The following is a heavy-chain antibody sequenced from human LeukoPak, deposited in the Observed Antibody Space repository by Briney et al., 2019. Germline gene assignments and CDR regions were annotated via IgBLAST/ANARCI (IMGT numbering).Heavy chain of an antibody. V-gene: IGHV3-21*04. CDR2: ISSSSSYI. J-gene: IGHJ4*02. CDR3: AKGEAETLEWDLGY. Sequence: GGSLRLSCAASGFTFSSYSMNWVRQAPGKGLEWVSSISSSSSYIYYADSVKGRFTISRDNAKNSLYLQMNSLRAEDMALYYCAKGEAETLEWDLGYWGQGTLVTVSS. CDR1: GFTFSSYS. D-gene: IGHD1-26*01.